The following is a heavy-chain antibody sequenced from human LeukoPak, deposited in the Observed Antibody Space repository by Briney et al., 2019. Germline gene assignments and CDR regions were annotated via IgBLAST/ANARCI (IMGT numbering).Heavy chain of an antibody. CDR2: IYYSGST. CDR1: GGSISSYY. V-gene: IGHV4-59*01. CDR3: ARVDGITIFGVVRDAFDI. J-gene: IGHJ3*02. D-gene: IGHD3-3*01. Sequence: SETLSLTCTVSGGSISSYYWSWIRQPPGKGLEWIGYIYYSGSTNYNPSLKSRVTISVDTSKNQFSLKLSSVTAADTAVYYCARVDGITIFGVVRDAFDIWGQGTMVTVSS.